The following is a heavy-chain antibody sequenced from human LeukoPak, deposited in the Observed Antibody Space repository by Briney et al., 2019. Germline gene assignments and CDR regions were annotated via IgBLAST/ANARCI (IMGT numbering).Heavy chain of an antibody. CDR3: AKDYLPMAALPHAFDI. D-gene: IGHD6-6*01. J-gene: IGHJ3*02. V-gene: IGHV3-30*02. CDR2: IRYDGSNK. Sequence: PGGSLRLSCAASGFTFSSYGMHWVRQAPGKGLEWVAFIRYDGSNKYYADSVKGRFTISRDNSKNTLYLQMNSLRAEDTAVYYCAKDYLPMAALPHAFDIWGQGTMVTVSS. CDR1: GFTFSSYG.